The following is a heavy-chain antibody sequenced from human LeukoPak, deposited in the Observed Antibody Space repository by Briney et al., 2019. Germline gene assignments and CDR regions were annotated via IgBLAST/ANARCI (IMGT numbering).Heavy chain of an antibody. D-gene: IGHD2-2*01. Sequence: SQTLSLTCTVSGCSISSGGYYWSWIRQHPGKGLERIGYIYYSGSTYYNPSLKSRVTISVDTSKNQFSLKLSSVTAADTAVYYCATVVPAARADAFDIWGQGTMVTVSS. CDR3: ATVVPAARADAFDI. CDR2: IYYSGST. CDR1: GCSISSGGYY. V-gene: IGHV4-31*03. J-gene: IGHJ3*02.